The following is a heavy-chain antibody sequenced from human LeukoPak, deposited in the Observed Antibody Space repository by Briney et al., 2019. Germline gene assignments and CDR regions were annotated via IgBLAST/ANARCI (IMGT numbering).Heavy chain of an antibody. J-gene: IGHJ4*02. CDR3: ARATPWGTYYYDSSGYYY. CDR1: GGSFSGYY. V-gene: IGHV4-34*01. CDR2: INHSGST. D-gene: IGHD3-22*01. Sequence: SETLSLTCAVYGGSFSGYYWSWIRQPPGKGLEWIGEINHSGSTNYNPSLKSRVTISVDTSKNQFSLKLSSVTAADTAVYYCARATPWGTYYYDSSGYYYWGQGTLVTVSS.